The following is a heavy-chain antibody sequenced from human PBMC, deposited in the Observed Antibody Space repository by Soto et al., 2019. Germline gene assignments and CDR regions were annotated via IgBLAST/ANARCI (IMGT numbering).Heavy chain of an antibody. CDR2: INHSGST. V-gene: IGHV4-34*01. CDR1: GGSFSGYY. CDR3: AREVQGSKQLTLEAYYFDY. Sequence: PSETLSLTCAVYGGSFSGYYWSWIRQPPGKGLEWIGEINHSGSTNYNPSLKSRVTISVDTSKNQFSLKLSSVTAADTAVYYCAREVQGSKQLTLEAYYFDYWGQGTLVTVSS. J-gene: IGHJ4*02. D-gene: IGHD6-13*01.